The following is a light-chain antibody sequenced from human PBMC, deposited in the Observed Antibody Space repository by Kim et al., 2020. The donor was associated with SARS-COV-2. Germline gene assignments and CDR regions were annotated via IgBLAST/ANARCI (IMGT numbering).Light chain of an antibody. CDR3: QQYGSSPYT. CDR2: GAS. CDR1: QSVSSSY. Sequence: LSPGERATRSCRASQSVSSSYLAWYQQKPVQPPRLLIYGASSRATGIPDRFSGSGSGTDFTLTISRLEPEDFAVYYCQQYGSSPYTFGQGTKLEI. V-gene: IGKV3-20*01. J-gene: IGKJ2*01.